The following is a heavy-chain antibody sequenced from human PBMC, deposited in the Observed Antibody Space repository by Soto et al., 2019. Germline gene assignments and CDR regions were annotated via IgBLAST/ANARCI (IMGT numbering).Heavy chain of an antibody. CDR1: GGNISSYY. CDR3: ARYGDLNFDY. J-gene: IGHJ4*02. V-gene: IGHV4-59*01. D-gene: IGHD4-17*01. Sequence: SETLSLTCTVSGGNISSYYWSWIRQPPGKGLEWIGYIYYSGSTNYNPSLKSRVTISVDTSKNQFSLKLSSVTAADTAVYYCARYGDLNFDYWGQGTLVTVSS. CDR2: IYYSGST.